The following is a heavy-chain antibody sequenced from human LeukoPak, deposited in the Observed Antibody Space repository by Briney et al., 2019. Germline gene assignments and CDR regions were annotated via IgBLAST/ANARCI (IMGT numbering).Heavy chain of an antibody. Sequence: SETLSLTCTVSGGSISSYYWSWIRQPPGKGLEWIGYIYYSGSTNYNPSLKSRVTISVDTSKNRFSLKLSSVTAADTAVYYCARGYSGSSLDYWGQGTLVTVSS. J-gene: IGHJ4*02. CDR2: IYYSGST. V-gene: IGHV4-59*08. CDR3: ARGYSGSSLDY. CDR1: GGSISSYY. D-gene: IGHD1-26*01.